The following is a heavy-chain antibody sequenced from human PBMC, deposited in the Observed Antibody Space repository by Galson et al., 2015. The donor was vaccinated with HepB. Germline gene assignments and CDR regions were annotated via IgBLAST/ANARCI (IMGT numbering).Heavy chain of an antibody. J-gene: IGHJ6*02. CDR1: GGSISSSSYY. CDR3: RAVTGYYTPYYYGMDV. V-gene: IGHV4-39*07. Sequence: ETLSLTCTVSGGSISSSSYYWGWIRQPPGKGLEWIGSIYYSGSTYYNPSLKSRVTISVDTSKNQFSLKLSSVTAADTAVYYCRAVTGYYTPYYYGMDVWGQGTTVTVSS. CDR2: IYYSGST. D-gene: IGHD3/OR15-3a*01.